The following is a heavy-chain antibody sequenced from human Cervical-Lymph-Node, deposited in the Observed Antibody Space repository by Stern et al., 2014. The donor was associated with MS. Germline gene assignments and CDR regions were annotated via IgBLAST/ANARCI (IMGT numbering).Heavy chain of an antibody. J-gene: IGHJ4*02. CDR3: ARGLYSFDY. V-gene: IGHV3-33*01. CDR1: GFTFNAYG. Sequence: VQMVESGGGVVQPGASLRLSCAGSGFTFNAYGMHWVRPAPGKGLEVVAVIWFDGTTKYYADSVKGRFTISRDKSKNTLYLQLNSLRAEDTAVFYCARGLYSFDYWGRGTLVTVSS. CDR2: IWFDGTTK.